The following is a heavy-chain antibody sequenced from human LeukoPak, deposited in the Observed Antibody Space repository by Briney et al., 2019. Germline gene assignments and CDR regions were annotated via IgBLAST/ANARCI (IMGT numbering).Heavy chain of an antibody. CDR2: ITGSGGTT. V-gene: IGHV3-23*01. D-gene: IGHD3-16*01. CDR1: GFTFSNSA. Sequence: GGSLRLSCAASGFTFSNSAMSWVRQAPGKGLEWVSGITGSGGTTYYADSVKGRFTISRDNSDNTLYLQMNSLRAEDTAVYYCAKVKIMITSGGVITYYLDYWGQGTLVTVSS. J-gene: IGHJ4*02. CDR3: AKVKIMITSGGVITYYLDY.